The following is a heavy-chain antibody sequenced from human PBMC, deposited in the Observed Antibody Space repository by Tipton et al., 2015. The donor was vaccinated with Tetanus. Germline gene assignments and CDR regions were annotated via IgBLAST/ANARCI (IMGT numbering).Heavy chain of an antibody. D-gene: IGHD2-15*01. CDR2: IYTSGST. CDR1: GGSISSYY. V-gene: IGHV4-4*07. J-gene: IGHJ4*02. CDR3: AREWYCSGGSCTFDDY. Sequence: TLSLTCTVSGGSISSYYWSWIRQPAGKGLEWIGRIYTSGSTNYNPSLKSRFTMSVDTSKNQFSLKLSSVTAADTAVYYCAREWYCSGGSCTFDDYWGQGTLVTVSS.